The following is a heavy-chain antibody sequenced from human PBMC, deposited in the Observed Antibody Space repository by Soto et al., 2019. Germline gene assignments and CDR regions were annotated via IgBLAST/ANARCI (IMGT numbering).Heavy chain of an antibody. CDR3: ATKDMATMSGNS. D-gene: IGHD3-10*01. Sequence: QVQLRQWGAGLLKPSETLSLTCAVYGDSFSAYHWNWIRQPPGKGLEWIGDINHSGSTNYNPSLTSRVTISIETSKNQFSLKLTSVTAADTAVYYCATKDMATMSGNSWGQGTLVTVSS. CDR2: INHSGST. V-gene: IGHV4-34*01. CDR1: GDSFSAYH. J-gene: IGHJ4*02.